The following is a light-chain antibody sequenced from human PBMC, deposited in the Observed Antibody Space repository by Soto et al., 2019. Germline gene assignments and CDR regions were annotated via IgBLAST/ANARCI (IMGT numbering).Light chain of an antibody. J-gene: IGLJ1*01. CDR1: SSDVGSYNL. V-gene: IGLV2-23*02. Sequence: QSVLTQPASVSGSPGQSITISCTGTSSDVGSYNLVSWYQQHPGKAPKLMIYEVSKRPSGVSNRFSGSKSGNTASLTISGLQAEDEADNYCCSYAGSIIPFGTVTNVTV. CDR3: CSYAGSIIP. CDR2: EVS.